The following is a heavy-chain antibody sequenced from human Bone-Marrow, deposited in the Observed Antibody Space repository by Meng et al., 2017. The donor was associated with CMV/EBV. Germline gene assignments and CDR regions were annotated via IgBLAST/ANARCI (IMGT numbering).Heavy chain of an antibody. CDR1: GFTFGGYE. V-gene: IGHV3-48*03. D-gene: IGHD7-27*01. Sequence: GGSLRLSCAASGFTFGGYEMNWVRQAPGKGLEWVSYISTSGTTMYYADSVKGRFTISRDSAKDSLYLQMNSLRAEDTAVYYCARDLHWGCFDYWGRGTLDTVSS. CDR3: ARDLHWGCFDY. CDR2: ISTSGTTM. J-gene: IGHJ4*02.